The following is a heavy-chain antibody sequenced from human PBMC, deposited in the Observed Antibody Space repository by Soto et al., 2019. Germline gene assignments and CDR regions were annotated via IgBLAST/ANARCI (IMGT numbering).Heavy chain of an antibody. J-gene: IGHJ4*02. CDR1: EFTFRSYA. Sequence: QVQVVGSGGGVVQPGRSLRLSCAASEFTFRSYAIHWVRQAPGKGLEWVAVISRDGTNKYYVDSVKGRFTISRDNSKDTVYLQMNSLRDEDSAMFYCARSRSGAVADSFDFWGQGTLVTVSS. CDR2: ISRDGTNK. CDR3: ARSRSGAVADSFDF. D-gene: IGHD3-10*01. V-gene: IGHV3-30*04.